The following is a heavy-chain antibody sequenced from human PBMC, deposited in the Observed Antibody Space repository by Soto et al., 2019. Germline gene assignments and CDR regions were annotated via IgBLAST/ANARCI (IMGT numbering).Heavy chain of an antibody. D-gene: IGHD2-2*03. CDR2: ISYSGTTL. V-gene: IGHV3-48*01. Sequence: GGSLRLSCAASGFTFSSYSMNWVRQAPGKGLEWISYISYSGTTLYYADNVRGRFTISRDNAKNSLSLQMNSLRAEDTAVYYCARDVGYCTGTRCSAGGGIDVWGQGT. CDR1: GFTFSSYS. CDR3: ARDVGYCTGTRCSAGGGIDV. J-gene: IGHJ4*02.